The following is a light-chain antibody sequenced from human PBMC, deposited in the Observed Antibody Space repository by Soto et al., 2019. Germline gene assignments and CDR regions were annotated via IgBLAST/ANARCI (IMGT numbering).Light chain of an antibody. CDR3: QAWDSSTVV. CDR1: KLGDKY. V-gene: IGLV3-1*01. Sequence: SYELTQPPSVSVSPGQTASITCSGDKLGDKYACWYQQKPGQSPVLVIYQDSKRTSGIPERFSGYNSGNTATLTISGTKAMDEADYYCQAWDSSTVVFGGGTKVNVL. J-gene: IGLJ2*01. CDR2: QDS.